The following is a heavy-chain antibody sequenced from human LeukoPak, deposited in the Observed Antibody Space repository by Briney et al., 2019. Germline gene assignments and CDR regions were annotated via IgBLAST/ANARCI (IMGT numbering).Heavy chain of an antibody. Sequence: PGGSLRLSCAASGFTFSSYAMHWVCQAPGKGLEYVSAISSNGGSTYYANSVKGRFTISRDNSKNTLYLQMGSLRAEDMAVYYCARDYYGSGSYRNGMDVWGQGTTVTVSS. CDR1: GFTFSSYA. CDR3: ARDYYGSGSYRNGMDV. CDR2: ISSNGGST. J-gene: IGHJ6*02. D-gene: IGHD3-10*01. V-gene: IGHV3-64*01.